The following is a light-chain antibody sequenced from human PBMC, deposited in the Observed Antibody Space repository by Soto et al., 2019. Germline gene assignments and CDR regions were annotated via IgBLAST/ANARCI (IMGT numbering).Light chain of an antibody. CDR2: DVS. Sequence: QSALAQPPSASGAPGQSVTISCSGTSSDVGGYNYFCCYQQPPGKAPNLIIYDVSGRPSGVPDRFSGSTSGNAASRTAAGHTADDEDFYYCSSYAALKVIIFGGGTKLTVL. CDR1: SSDVGGYNY. V-gene: IGLV2-8*01. CDR3: SSYAALKVII. J-gene: IGLJ2*01.